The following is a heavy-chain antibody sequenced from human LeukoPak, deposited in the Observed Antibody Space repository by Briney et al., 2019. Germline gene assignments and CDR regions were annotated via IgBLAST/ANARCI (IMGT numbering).Heavy chain of an antibody. CDR3: ARWYSSSWYFDY. D-gene: IGHD6-13*01. J-gene: IGHJ4*02. CDR1: GGSISSWGYY. Sequence: SETLSLTCTVSGGSISSWGYYWSWIRQHPGKALEWIGYIYYSGSTYYNPSLKSRVTISVDTSKNQFSLKLSSVTAADTAVYYCARWYSSSWYFDYWGQGTLVTVSS. CDR2: IYYSGST. V-gene: IGHV4-31*03.